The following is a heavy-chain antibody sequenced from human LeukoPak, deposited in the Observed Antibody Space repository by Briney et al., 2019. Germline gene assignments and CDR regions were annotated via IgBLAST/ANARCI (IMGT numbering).Heavy chain of an antibody. CDR2: IWFDGSGT. D-gene: IGHD2/OR15-2a*01. CDR3: ARHASTHYFDS. Sequence: GGSLRLSCVASGFTFSNYGMHWVRQAPGKGLEWVAIIWFDGSGTYYADSVKGRVTFSRDNSKNTLYLQMNSLRAEDTAMYYCARHASTHYFDSWGQGTLVTISS. J-gene: IGHJ4*02. V-gene: IGHV3-33*01. CDR1: GFTFSNYG.